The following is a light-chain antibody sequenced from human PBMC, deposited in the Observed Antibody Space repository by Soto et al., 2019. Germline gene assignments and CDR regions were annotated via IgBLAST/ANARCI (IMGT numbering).Light chain of an antibody. V-gene: IGKV3-20*01. Sequence: ETVLTQSPDTLSLSPGERVTLSCRASQSLPSNSLAWYQQKPGQPPRLLFYGASSRATGIPDRFVGSGSGTDFTLTVARLEAEDSAVYFCHQSDDSPWTFGQGTKVQV. CDR1: QSLPSNS. CDR3: HQSDDSPWT. J-gene: IGKJ1*01. CDR2: GAS.